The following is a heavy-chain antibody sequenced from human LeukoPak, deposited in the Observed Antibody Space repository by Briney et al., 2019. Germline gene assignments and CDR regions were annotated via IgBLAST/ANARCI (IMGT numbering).Heavy chain of an antibody. CDR3: ARDKYGGNSNAFDI. V-gene: IGHV3-74*01. CDR1: GFXFTTYW. J-gene: IGHJ3*02. D-gene: IGHD4-23*01. CDR2: IGTDGSGT. Sequence: PGGSLRLSCAASGFXFTTYWIDWVRQVPGKGLLWVARIGTDGSGTAYADSVQGRFTISRDNAKNTLFLQMSGLRAEDTAVYYCARDKYGGNSNAFDIWGQGTLVSVSS.